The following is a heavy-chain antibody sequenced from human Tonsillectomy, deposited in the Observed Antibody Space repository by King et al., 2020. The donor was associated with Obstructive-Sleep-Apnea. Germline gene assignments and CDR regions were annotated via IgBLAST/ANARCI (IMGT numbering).Heavy chain of an antibody. V-gene: IGHV2-26*01. CDR3: ARLRGYTYGYIDY. J-gene: IGHJ4*02. Sequence: TLKESGPVLVKPTETLTLTCTVSGFSLSIARMGVSWILQPPGKALEWRAHIFSNDEESYTPSLKSRLTISKDTSKSPVVLTMTNMDPVDTATYYCARLRGYTYGYIDYWGQGTLVTVSS. CDR2: IFSNDEE. D-gene: IGHD5-18*01. CDR1: GFSLSIARMG.